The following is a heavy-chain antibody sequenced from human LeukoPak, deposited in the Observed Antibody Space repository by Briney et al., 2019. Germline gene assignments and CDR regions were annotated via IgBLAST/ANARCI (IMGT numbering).Heavy chain of an antibody. Sequence: GASLQISCQGSGYIFTSYWIGWVRQLPGKGLEWMGIIYPGDSDTRYRPSFQGQVTISVDKSISTAYLQWSSLKASDTAMYYCARQDGNSKYYFDYWGQGTLVTVSS. CDR1: GYIFTSYW. CDR3: ARQDGNSKYYFDY. J-gene: IGHJ4*02. D-gene: IGHD1-1*01. CDR2: IYPGDSDT. V-gene: IGHV5-51*01.